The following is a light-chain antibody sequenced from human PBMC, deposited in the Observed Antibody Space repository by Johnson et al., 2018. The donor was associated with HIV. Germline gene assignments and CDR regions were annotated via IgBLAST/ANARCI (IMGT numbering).Light chain of an antibody. V-gene: IGLV1-51*01. Sequence: QSVLTQPPSVSAAPGQKVTISCSGSSSNIGSNYVSWYQHLPGTAPKLLIYDNYKRPSGIPDRFSASKSGTSATLGITGLQTGDEADYFCGTWDYSLSAYVFGTGTKVTVL. J-gene: IGLJ1*01. CDR2: DNY. CDR3: GTWDYSLSAYV. CDR1: SSNIGSNY.